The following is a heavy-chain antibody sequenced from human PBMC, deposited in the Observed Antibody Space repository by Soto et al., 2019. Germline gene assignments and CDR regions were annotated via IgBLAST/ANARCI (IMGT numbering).Heavy chain of an antibody. CDR2: INHSGST. CDR3: ARTSRFDY. V-gene: IGHV4-34*01. D-gene: IGHD6-6*01. J-gene: IGHJ4*02. Sequence: PSETLSLTCAVHGSSFVGYYWSWIRQPPGKGLEWIGEINHSGSTNYNPSLKSRVTISVDTSKNQFSLKLSSVTAADTAVYYCARTSRFDYWGQGTLVTVS. CDR1: GSSFVGYY.